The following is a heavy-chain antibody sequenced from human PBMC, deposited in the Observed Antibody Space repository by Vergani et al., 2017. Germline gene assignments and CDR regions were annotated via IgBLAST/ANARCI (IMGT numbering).Heavy chain of an antibody. CDR1: GGSISNNY. V-gene: IGHV4-59*01. CDR2: ISYGGIT. D-gene: IGHD2-15*01. Sequence: QVQLQEAGPGLAKPSETLSLTCTVSGGSISNNYWSWIRQPPGKGLEWIGYISYGGITNYNPSLMGRFTISLATSKNQFSLNLSSVTAADTAVYYCARAGYCSGDSCYSGPFDYWGQGTLVTVSS. J-gene: IGHJ4*02. CDR3: ARAGYCSGDSCYSGPFDY.